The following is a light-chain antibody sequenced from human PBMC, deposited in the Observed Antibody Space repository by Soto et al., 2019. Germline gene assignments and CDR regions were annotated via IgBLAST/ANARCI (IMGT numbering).Light chain of an antibody. V-gene: IGKV3-11*01. Sequence: EIVLTQSPATLSLSPGERATLSCRASRSVSSYLAWYQHKPGQAPRLLIYDASNRATGIPARFSGSGSGTGFTLTISSLEPEDFAVYYCQQRRNWPFLPTFGGGTKVEIK. CDR1: RSVSSY. CDR3: QQRRNWPFLPT. CDR2: DAS. J-gene: IGKJ4*01.